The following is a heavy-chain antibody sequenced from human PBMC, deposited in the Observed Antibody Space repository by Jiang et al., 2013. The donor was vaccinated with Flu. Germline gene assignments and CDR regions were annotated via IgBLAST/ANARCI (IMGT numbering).Heavy chain of an antibody. CDR3: ARDLAYSYGRFDY. CDR2: IYHSGST. V-gene: IGHV4-38-2*02. D-gene: IGHD5-18*01. Sequence: LLKPSETLSLTCAVSGYAISSGYYWGWIRQPPGKGLEWIGSIYHSGSTNYNLSLKSRVTISVDTSKNQFSLKLSSVTAADTAVYYCARDLAYSYGRFDYWGQGTLVTVS. CDR1: GYAISSGYY. J-gene: IGHJ4*02.